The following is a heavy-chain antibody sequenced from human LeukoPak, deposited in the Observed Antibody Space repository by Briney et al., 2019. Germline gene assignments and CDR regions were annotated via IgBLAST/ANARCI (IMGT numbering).Heavy chain of an antibody. CDR2: ISSTGGTI. J-gene: IGHJ4*02. V-gene: IGHV3-48*01. D-gene: IGHD2-2*01. CDR3: AKDSAGYCSSTSCYDFFDY. Sequence: GGSLRLSCAASGFTFRNYLMNWVRQAPGKGLEWVSFISSTGGTIYYADSVKGRFTVSRDNGKNSLLLQMNSLRAEDTALYYCAKDSAGYCSSTSCYDFFDYWGQGTLVTVSP. CDR1: GFTFRNYL.